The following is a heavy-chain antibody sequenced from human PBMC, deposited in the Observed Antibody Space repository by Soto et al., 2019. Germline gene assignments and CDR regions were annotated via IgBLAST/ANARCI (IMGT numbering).Heavy chain of an antibody. V-gene: IGHV1-18*01. CDR3: ARADCSGGSCHLDY. CDR2: ISAYNGNT. J-gene: IGHJ4*02. CDR1: GYTFTSYG. D-gene: IGHD2-15*01. Sequence: ASVKVSCKASGYTFTSYGISWVRQAPGQGLEWMGWISAYNGNTNYAQKLQGRVTMTTDTSTSTAYMELSSLRSEDTAVYYCARADCSGGSCHLDYWGQGTLVTVSS.